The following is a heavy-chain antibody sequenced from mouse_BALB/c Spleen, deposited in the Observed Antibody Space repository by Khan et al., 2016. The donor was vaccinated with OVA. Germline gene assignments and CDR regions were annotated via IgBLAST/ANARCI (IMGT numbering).Heavy chain of an antibody. D-gene: IGHD1-1*01. J-gene: IGHJ2*01. CDR1: GYTFTDYI. Sequence: QVQLQQSGPELVKPGASVKMSCKASGYTFTDYIISWVKQRTGQGLEWIGEIYPGSGTTHYNEKFKGTATLTADKSSNTAYMQLNSLTSEDSAIYFCARFETTVADYWGQGTTLTVSS. V-gene: IGHV1-77*01. CDR2: IYPGSGTT. CDR3: ARFETTVADY.